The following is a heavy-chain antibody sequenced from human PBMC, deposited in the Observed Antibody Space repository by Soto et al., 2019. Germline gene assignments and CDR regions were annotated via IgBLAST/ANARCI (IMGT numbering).Heavy chain of an antibody. CDR2: IYYSSST. V-gene: IGHV4-39*02. Sequence: SETLSLTCTVSGGSISSSSYYWGWIRQPPGKGMEWIASIYYSSSTYYNPSLMTLDTISVDTTKTHYSLKLSSVTAVDTVVDYCARTSYGDGVDYWGEGTPVTVGS. CDR1: GGSISSSSYY. CDR3: ARTSYGDGVDY. J-gene: IGHJ4*02. D-gene: IGHD4-17*01.